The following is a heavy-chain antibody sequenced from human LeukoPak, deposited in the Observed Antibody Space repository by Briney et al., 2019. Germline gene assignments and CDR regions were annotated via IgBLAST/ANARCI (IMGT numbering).Heavy chain of an antibody. J-gene: IGHJ4*02. D-gene: IGHD3-9*01. CDR1: GFTFSSYG. CDR2: IRYDGSNK. CDR3: AKGWLLGPDYFDY. Sequence: GGSLRLSCAASGFTFSSYGMHWVRQAPGKGLEWVEFIRYDGSNKYYADSVKGRFAISRDNSKNTLYLQMNSLRAEDTAVYYCAKGWLLGPDYFDYWGQGTLVTVSS. V-gene: IGHV3-30*02.